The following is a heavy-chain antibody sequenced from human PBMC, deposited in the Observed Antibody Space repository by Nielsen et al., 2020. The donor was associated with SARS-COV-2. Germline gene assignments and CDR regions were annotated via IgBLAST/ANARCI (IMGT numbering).Heavy chain of an antibody. D-gene: IGHD3-9*01. Sequence: WVRQAPGQGLEWMGIINPSGGSTSYAQKFQGRVTMTRDTSTSTVYMELSSLRSEDTAVYYCARVGGYYDILTGYYKGSLDYWGQGTLVTVSS. CDR3: ARVGGYYDILTGYYKGSLDY. J-gene: IGHJ4*02. V-gene: IGHV1-46*01. CDR2: INPSGGST.